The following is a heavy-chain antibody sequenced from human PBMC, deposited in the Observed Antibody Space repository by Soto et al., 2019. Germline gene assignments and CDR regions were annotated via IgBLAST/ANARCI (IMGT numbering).Heavy chain of an antibody. CDR2: INPNSGGT. CDR3: ARGGTQGLGIVATIGYHYGMDV. Sequence: QVQLVQSGAEVKKPGASVKVSCKASGYSFTGYYMHWVRQAPGQGLEWMGRINPNSGGTNYAQKFQGWVTMTRDTSISTGYMERSRLRSDDTAVYYCARGGTQGLGIVATIGYHYGMDVWGQGTTVTVSS. D-gene: IGHD5-12*01. V-gene: IGHV1-2*04. J-gene: IGHJ6*02. CDR1: GYSFTGYY.